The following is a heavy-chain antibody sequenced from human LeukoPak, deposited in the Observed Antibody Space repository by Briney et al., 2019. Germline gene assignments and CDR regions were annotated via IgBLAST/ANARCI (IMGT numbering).Heavy chain of an antibody. CDR3: AKDLGNSFDY. D-gene: IGHD4-23*01. J-gene: IGHJ4*02. CDR1: GFTFSGYG. Sequence: GGSLRLSCAASGFTFSGYGMHWVRQAPGKGLEWVTFIHYDGSDKYYADSVKGRFTISRDNSKNTLYLQMNSLRAEDTVVYYCAKDLGNSFDYWGQGTLVTVSS. V-gene: IGHV3-30*02. CDR2: IHYDGSDK.